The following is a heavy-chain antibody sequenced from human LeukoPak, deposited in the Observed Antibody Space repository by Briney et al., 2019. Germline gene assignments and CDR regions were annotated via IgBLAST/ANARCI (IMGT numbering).Heavy chain of an antibody. V-gene: IGHV4-30-4*01. CDR3: ARGFGDYVRAFDI. CDR2: IDYSGST. D-gene: IGHD3-16*01. J-gene: IGHJ3*02. CDR1: GVSISSGVYY. Sequence: SETLSLTCTVSGVSISSGVYYWSWIRHPPGKGLEWIEYIDYSGSTYYNPSLNSRVTISVDTSKNQYSLKLSSATAADTAVYYWARGFGDYVRAFDIWGQGTMVTVSS.